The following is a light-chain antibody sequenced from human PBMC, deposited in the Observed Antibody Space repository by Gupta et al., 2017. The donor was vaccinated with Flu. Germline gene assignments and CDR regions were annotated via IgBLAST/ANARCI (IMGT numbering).Light chain of an antibody. CDR1: SSNIGDDY. Sequence: GKSATIACSGSSSNIGDDYVHCNQQRPVMHLKLLIDKKTPRPAGVPYGFSGSTSVTSASLAVSGRWSEDEGYYYRATRDDNWVFGGGTKLTVL. V-gene: IGLV1-47*03. CDR2: KKT. CDR3: ATRDDNWV. J-gene: IGLJ3*02.